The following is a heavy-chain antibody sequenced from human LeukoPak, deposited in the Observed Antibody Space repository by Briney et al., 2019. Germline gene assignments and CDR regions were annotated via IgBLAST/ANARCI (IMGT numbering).Heavy chain of an antibody. J-gene: IGHJ6*03. D-gene: IGHD2-2*01. CDR3: ARGPIIDIAIVPAADEYYYMDV. V-gene: IGHV1-18*01. CDR1: GYTFTSYA. CDR2: ISAYNGNT. Sequence: ASVKVSCKASGYTFTSYAITWVRQAPGQGLEWMGWISAYNGNTKYGQRLQGRVTMTTDTSTSTAYMELRSLRSDDTAVYYCARGPIIDIAIVPAADEYYYMDVWGKGTTVTVSS.